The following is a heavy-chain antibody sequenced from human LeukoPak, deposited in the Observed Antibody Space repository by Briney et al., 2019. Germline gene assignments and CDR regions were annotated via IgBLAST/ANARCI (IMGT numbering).Heavy chain of an antibody. D-gene: IGHD3-22*01. CDR2: ISYDGSNK. CDR1: GFTFSSYA. Sequence: GGSLRLSCAASGFTFSSYAMHWVRQAPGKGLEWVAVISYDGSNKYYADSVKGRFTISRDNSKNTLYLQMNSLRAEDTAVYYCAKDSDYYDRSYYYYGMDVWGQGTTVTVSS. V-gene: IGHV3-30-3*01. J-gene: IGHJ6*02. CDR3: AKDSDYYDRSYYYYGMDV.